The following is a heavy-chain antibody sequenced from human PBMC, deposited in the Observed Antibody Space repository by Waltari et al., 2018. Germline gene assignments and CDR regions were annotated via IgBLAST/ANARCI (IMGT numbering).Heavy chain of an antibody. Sequence: EVQLVQSGAEVKKPGESLKISCKGSGYSFTSYWIGWGRKMPGKGLEWMGVIYPGDSDTRYSPSFQGQVTISADKSISTAYLQWSSLKASDTAMYYCARLRLPYYYYYGMDVWGQGTTVTVSS. CDR1: GYSFTSYW. D-gene: IGHD6-25*01. CDR3: ARLRLPYYYYYGMDV. V-gene: IGHV5-51*01. J-gene: IGHJ6*02. CDR2: IYPGDSDT.